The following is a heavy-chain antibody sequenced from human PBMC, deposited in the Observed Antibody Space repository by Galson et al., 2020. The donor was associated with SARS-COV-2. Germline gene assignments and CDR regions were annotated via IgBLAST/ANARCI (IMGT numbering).Heavy chain of an antibody. CDR3: ASDRLGMYEGFDI. CDR1: GFTFNIYG. V-gene: IGHV3-33*01. CDR2: IWYDGSNK. Sequence: GESLKISCAASGFTFNIYGMNWVRQAPGKGLEWVAFIWYDGSNKYYADSVKGRFTISRDNSKNTLYLQMNSLRADDTAVYYCASDRLGMYEGFDIWGQGTMVAVSS. J-gene: IGHJ3*02. D-gene: IGHD2-8*01.